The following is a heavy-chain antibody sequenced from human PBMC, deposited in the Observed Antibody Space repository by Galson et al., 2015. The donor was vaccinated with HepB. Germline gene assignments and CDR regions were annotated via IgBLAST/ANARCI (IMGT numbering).Heavy chain of an antibody. CDR1: EFILSMYW. CDR3: ATVKRGDWYSLYYYGMDV. D-gene: IGHD2-21*01. V-gene: IGHV3-7*05. Sequence: SLRLSCAASEFILSMYWMNWVRQAPGKGLEWVANIKEDGSEKNYVDSVKGRFTIARDNAKNSLYLQMNSLRAEDTAVYYCATVKRGDWYSLYYYGMDVWGRGTTVTVSS. J-gene: IGHJ6*02. CDR2: IKEDGSEK.